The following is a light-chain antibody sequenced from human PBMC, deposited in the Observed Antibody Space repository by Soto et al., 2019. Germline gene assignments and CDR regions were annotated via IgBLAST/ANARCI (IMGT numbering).Light chain of an antibody. V-gene: IGKV1-5*01. CDR1: QSSRSW. CDR3: QQDNSYSRT. CDR2: DAS. J-gene: IGKJ1*01. Sequence: DIQMTQSPSTLSAPVGDRVTITCRASQSSRSWLAWYQQTPGKAPKLLIADASSLQGGVPSRFSGSWSGTEFTLTSSRLQDDYFATYYCQQDNSYSRTFGQGTKVDI.